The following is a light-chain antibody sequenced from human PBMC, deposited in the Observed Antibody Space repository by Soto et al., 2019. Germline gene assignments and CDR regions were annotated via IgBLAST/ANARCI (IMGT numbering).Light chain of an antibody. Sequence: QSALTQPPSASGSPGQSVTISCTGTSSDVGGYNYVSWYQQHPGKAPKLIIYEVHERPSGVPDRFSGSKSGNTASLTVSGLQAEDEADYYCRSYAGSDIFVFGTGTKLTVL. CDR3: RSYAGSDIFV. CDR2: EVH. J-gene: IGLJ1*01. V-gene: IGLV2-8*01. CDR1: SSDVGGYNY.